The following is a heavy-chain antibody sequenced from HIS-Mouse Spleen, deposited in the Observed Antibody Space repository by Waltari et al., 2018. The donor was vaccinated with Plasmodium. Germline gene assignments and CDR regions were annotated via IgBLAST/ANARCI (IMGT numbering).Heavy chain of an antibody. J-gene: IGHJ4*02. CDR3: ARRAGYFDY. V-gene: IGHV3-7*01. Sequence: EVQLVESGGGLVQPGGSLRLSCAASGFTFSSYWRSWVRQAPGKGLEWVANIKQDGSEKYYVDSVKGRFTISRDNAKNSLYLQMNSLRAEDTAVYYCARRAGYFDYWGQGTLVTVSS. D-gene: IGHD6-13*01. CDR1: GFTFSSYW. CDR2: IKQDGSEK.